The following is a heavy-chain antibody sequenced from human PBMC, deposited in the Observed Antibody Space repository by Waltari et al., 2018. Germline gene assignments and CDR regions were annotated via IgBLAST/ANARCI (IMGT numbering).Heavy chain of an antibody. CDR1: GYSISSGYY. J-gene: IGHJ4*02. Sequence: QVQLQESGPGLVKPSETLSRTCAVSGYSISSGYYWGWIRQPPGKGLEWIGSIYHSGSTYYNPSLKSRVTISVDTSKNQFSLKLSSVTAADTAVYYCARAAYCSSTSCFHDYWGQGTLVTVSS. CDR2: IYHSGST. D-gene: IGHD2-2*01. CDR3: ARAAYCSSTSCFHDY. V-gene: IGHV4-38-2*01.